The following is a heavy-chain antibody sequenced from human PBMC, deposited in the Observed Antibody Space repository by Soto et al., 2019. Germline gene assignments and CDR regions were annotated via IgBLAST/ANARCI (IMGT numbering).Heavy chain of an antibody. CDR1: GYTFNSYG. CDR2: ISPYNGNT. J-gene: IGHJ4*02. D-gene: IGHD2-2*01. V-gene: IGHV1-18*01. Sequence: ASVKVSCKASGYTFNSYGISWVQQAPGQGLEWMGWISPYNGNTNYAQKLQGRVTMTTDTSTRTAYMELRSLRSDDTAVYYCARDLEVVPAAMVAYWGQGTLVTVSS. CDR3: ARDLEVVPAAMVAY.